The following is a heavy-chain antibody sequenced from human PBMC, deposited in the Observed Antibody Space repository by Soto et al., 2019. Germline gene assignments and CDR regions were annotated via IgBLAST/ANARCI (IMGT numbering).Heavy chain of an antibody. V-gene: IGHV3-33*01. CDR3: ARVTRRVGTLLFDP. Sequence: QVQLVESGGGVVQPGRSLRLSCAASGFTFSSYGMHWVRQAPGKGLEWVAVIWYDGSNKYYADSVKGRFTISRDNSKNTLYLQMNSLRAEDTAVYYCARVTRRVGTLLFDPWGQGTLVTVSS. D-gene: IGHD1-26*01. CDR2: IWYDGSNK. CDR1: GFTFSSYG. J-gene: IGHJ5*02.